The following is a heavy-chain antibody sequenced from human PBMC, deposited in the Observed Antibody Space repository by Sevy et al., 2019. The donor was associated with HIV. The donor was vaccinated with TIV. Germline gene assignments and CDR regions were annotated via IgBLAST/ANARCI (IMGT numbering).Heavy chain of an antibody. D-gene: IGHD3-10*01. Sequence: GVSLRLSCAASGFTFSSYSMNWVRQAPGKGLEWVSYISSSSSTIYYADSVKGRFTISRDNAKNSLYLQMNSLRDEDTAVYYCARDRAQFRESLYYMDVWGKRTTVTVSS. CDR2: ISSSSSTI. V-gene: IGHV3-48*02. J-gene: IGHJ6*03. CDR3: ARDRAQFRESLYYMDV. CDR1: GFTFSSYS.